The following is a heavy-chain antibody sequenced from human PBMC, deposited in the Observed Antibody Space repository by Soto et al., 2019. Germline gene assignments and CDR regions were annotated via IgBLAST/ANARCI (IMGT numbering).Heavy chain of an antibody. Sequence: GGSLRLSCAASGFTFSSYGMHWVRQAPGKGLEWVAVIWYDGSNKYYADSVKGRFTISRDNSKNTLYLQMNSLRAEDTAVYYCARGNREAPDGKASFDYWGQGTQVTVSS. CDR3: ARGNREAPDGKASFDY. CDR2: IWYDGSNK. CDR1: GFTFSSYG. V-gene: IGHV3-33*01. J-gene: IGHJ4*02. D-gene: IGHD2-2*01.